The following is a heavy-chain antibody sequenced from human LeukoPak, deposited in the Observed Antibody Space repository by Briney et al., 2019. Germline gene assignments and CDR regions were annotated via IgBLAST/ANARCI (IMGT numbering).Heavy chain of an antibody. CDR1: GYTFTGYY. J-gene: IGHJ4*02. Sequence: GASVKVSCKASGYTFTGYYMHWVRQAPGQGLEWMGWINPNSGGTNYAQKFQGRVTMTRDTSISTAYMELSRLRSDDTAVYYCARADGGRKVGAPPNWGQGTLVTVSP. CDR2: INPNSGGT. V-gene: IGHV1-2*02. D-gene: IGHD1-26*01. CDR3: ARADGGRKVGAPPN.